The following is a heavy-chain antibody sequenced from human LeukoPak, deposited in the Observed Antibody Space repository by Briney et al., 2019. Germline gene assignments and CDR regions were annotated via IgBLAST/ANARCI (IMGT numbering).Heavy chain of an antibody. J-gene: IGHJ4*02. D-gene: IGHD1-7*01. V-gene: IGHV1-69*01. CDR1: GGTFSSYA. CDR3: ARGLELRPDYFDY. Sequence: VSCKASGGTFSSYAISWVRQAPGQGLEWMGGIIPIFGTANYAQKFQGRVTITADESTSTAYMELSSLRSEDTAVYYCARGLELRPDYFDYWGQGTLVTVSS. CDR2: IIPIFGTA.